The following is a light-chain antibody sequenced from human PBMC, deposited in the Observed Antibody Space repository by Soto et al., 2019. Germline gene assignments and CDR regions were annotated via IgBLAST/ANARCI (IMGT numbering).Light chain of an antibody. CDR3: QQFGGSPYT. CDR2: GVS. Sequence: EIVLTQSPGTLPLSPGDRATLSCRASQSFSSDYLAWYQQKPGQAPRLLIYGVSNRATGVPDRFSGSGSGPDLTLTISRLEPEDFAMYYCQQFGGSPYTFGQGTKLEIK. CDR1: QSFSSDY. J-gene: IGKJ2*01. V-gene: IGKV3-20*01.